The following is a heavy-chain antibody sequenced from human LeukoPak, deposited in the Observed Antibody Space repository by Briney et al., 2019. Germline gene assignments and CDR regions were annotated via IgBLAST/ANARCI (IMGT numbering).Heavy chain of an antibody. V-gene: IGHV3-74*01. J-gene: IGHJ4*02. CDR2: INSDGSST. CDR3: AREGYYYDSSGYFRSDY. D-gene: IGHD3-22*01. Sequence: PGGSLRLSCAASGNYWMHWVRQAPGKGLVWVSRINSDGSSTSYADSVKGRFTISRDNAKNTLYLQMNSLRAEDTAVYYCAREGYYYDSSGYFRSDYWGQGTLVTVSS. CDR1: GNYW.